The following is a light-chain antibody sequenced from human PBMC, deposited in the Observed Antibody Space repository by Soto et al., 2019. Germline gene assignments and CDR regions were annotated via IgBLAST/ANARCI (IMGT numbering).Light chain of an antibody. J-gene: IGKJ1*01. Sequence: DIQMTQSPSSLSASVGDRVTITCRASQSISSYLNWYQQKPGKAPKLLIYAASSLQSGVPSRFSGSGSGTDLTLTISSLEPEDFATCYWQQGYSTSWTWGQGAKVEIK. CDR1: QSISSY. CDR3: QQGYSTSWT. V-gene: IGKV1-39*01. CDR2: AAS.